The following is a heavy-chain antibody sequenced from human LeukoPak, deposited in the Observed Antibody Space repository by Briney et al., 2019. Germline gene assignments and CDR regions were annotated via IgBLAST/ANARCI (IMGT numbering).Heavy chain of an antibody. CDR1: GFTFSTYR. CDR3: ARDRDSSSWYRDYYYYMDV. J-gene: IGHJ6*03. D-gene: IGHD6-13*01. V-gene: IGHV3-7*01. CDR2: IKQDGSEK. Sequence: GGSLRLSCAASGFTFSTYRMTWVRQAPGKGLEWVANIKQDGSEKYYVDFVKGRFTISRDNAKNSLYLQMNSLRAEDAAVYYCARDRDSSSWYRDYYYYMDVWGKGTTVTISS.